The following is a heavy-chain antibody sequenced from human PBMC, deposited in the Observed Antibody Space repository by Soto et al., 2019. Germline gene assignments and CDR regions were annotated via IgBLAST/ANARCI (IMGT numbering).Heavy chain of an antibody. CDR1: GFSFGNYW. CDR3: ARDVGPVTIFGEALSGYFDF. D-gene: IGHD3-3*01. V-gene: IGHV3-7*03. CDR2: IKEDGSER. J-gene: IGHJ4*02. Sequence: GGSLRLSCAVSGFSFGNYWVIWVRQAPGKGLEWLASIKEDGSERYYLDSVKGRFTISRDNAKDSLSLQMNSLRGEDTAFYYCARDVGPVTIFGEALSGYFDFWGQGTLVTVSS.